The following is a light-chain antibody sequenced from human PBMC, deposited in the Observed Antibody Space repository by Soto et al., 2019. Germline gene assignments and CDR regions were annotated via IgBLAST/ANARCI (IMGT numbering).Light chain of an antibody. CDR1: NIGSKS. J-gene: IGLJ1*01. CDR3: QSYDSRLSGYV. Sequence: SYELTQPPSVSVAPGQTARITCGGNNIGSKSVHWYRQKPGQAPVLVVSDDTDRPSGIPERFSGSKSANTANLTISGVEGGDEADYYCQSYDSRLSGYVFGTGTKVTVL. CDR2: DDT. V-gene: IGLV3-21*02.